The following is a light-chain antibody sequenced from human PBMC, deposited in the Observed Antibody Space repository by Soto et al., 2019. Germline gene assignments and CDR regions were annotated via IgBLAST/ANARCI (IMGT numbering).Light chain of an antibody. CDR1: QGINIF. V-gene: IGKV1-9*01. Sequence: DIQLTQSPSFLSASVGDRVPITCRASQGINIFLAWFQQKPGKAPNLLISAASTLQSGVPSRFSGSGSETEFTLTITGLQPEDSATYYCQQRNSYPRTFGQGTKVDIK. CDR2: AAS. J-gene: IGKJ2*01. CDR3: QQRNSYPRT.